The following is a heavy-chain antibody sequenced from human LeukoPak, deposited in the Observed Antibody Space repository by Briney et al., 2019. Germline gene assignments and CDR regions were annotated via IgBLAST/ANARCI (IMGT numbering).Heavy chain of an antibody. Sequence: ASVKVSCKASGYTFTSYAMHWVRQAPGQRLEWMGWISAGNGNTKYSQKFQGRVTITRDTSASTAYMELSSLRSEDTAVYYCARSPPLGDYDLGNHYYFDYWGQGTLVTVSS. CDR3: ARSPPLGDYDLGNHYYFDY. CDR1: GYTFTSYA. J-gene: IGHJ4*02. D-gene: IGHD4-17*01. V-gene: IGHV1-3*01. CDR2: ISAGNGNT.